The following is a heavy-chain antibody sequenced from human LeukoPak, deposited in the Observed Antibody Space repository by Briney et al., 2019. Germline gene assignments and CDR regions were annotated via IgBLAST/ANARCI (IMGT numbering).Heavy chain of an antibody. J-gene: IGHJ4*02. CDR1: GFSLSGDW. CDR3: ARPVNRLFLF. Sequence: GGSLSLSCAGSGFSLSGDWMTWVRQAPGTGLEWVANIREDGGETYYVDSVKGRFTISRDNTKNELYLQMNNLRAEDTAVYFCARPVNRLFLFWGPGTLVTVSS. CDR2: IREDGGET. D-gene: IGHD2-21*01. V-gene: IGHV3-7*01.